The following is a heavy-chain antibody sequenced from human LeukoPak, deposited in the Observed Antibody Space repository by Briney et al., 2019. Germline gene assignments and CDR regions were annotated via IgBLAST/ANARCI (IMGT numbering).Heavy chain of an antibody. CDR2: MNPNSGNT. CDR3: ARGSYYGSGFLFDY. V-gene: IGHV1-8*01. J-gene: IGHJ4*02. D-gene: IGHD3-10*01. CDR1: GYTFTSYD. Sequence: GASVKASCKASGYTFTSYDINWVRQATGQGREWMGWMNPNSGNTGYAQKFQGRVTMTRNTSISTAYMELSSLRSEDTAVYYCARGSYYGSGFLFDYWGQGTLVTVSS.